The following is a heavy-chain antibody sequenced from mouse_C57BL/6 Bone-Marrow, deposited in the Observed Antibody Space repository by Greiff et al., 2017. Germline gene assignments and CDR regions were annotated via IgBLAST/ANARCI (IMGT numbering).Heavy chain of an antibody. CDR3: ARDASPRYYYGSSSWYFDV. D-gene: IGHD1-1*01. CDR1: GFTFSDFY. CDR2: RRNKANDYTT. V-gene: IGHV7-1*01. J-gene: IGHJ1*03. Sequence: EVKLLESGGGLVQSGRSLRLSCATSGFTFSDFYMEWVRQAPGKGLEWIAARRNKANDYTTEYSASVKGRFIVSRDTSQSILYLQMNALRAEDTAMYYCARDASPRYYYGSSSWYFDVWGTGTTVTVSS.